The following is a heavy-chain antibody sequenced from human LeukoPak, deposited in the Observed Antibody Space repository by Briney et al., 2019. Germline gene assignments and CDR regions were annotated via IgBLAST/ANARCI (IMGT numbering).Heavy chain of an antibody. CDR2: ISSYSGNT. Sequence: ASVKVSCKASGYTFTSYGITWVRQAPGQGLEWMRWISSYSGNTYYDDKFQGRVSMTTDSSTITADMELRSLRSDDTAVYYCARVRPWDSAGYYTPDYWGQGTLVTVSS. D-gene: IGHD3-22*01. V-gene: IGHV1-18*01. J-gene: IGHJ4*02. CDR1: GYTFTSYG. CDR3: ARVRPWDSAGYYTPDY.